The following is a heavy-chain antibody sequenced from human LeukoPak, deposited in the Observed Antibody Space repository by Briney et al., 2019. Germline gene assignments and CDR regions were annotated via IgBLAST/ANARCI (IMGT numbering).Heavy chain of an antibody. CDR1: GFTFSSYA. Sequence: GGSLRLTCAASGFTFSSYAMSWVRQAPGKGLEWVSAISGSGGSTYYADSVKGRFTISRDNSKNTLYLQMNSLRAEDTAVYYCAKAFTRITMVRGVKDWFDPWGQGTLVTVSS. J-gene: IGHJ5*02. D-gene: IGHD3-10*01. V-gene: IGHV3-23*01. CDR3: AKAFTRITMVRGVKDWFDP. CDR2: ISGSGGST.